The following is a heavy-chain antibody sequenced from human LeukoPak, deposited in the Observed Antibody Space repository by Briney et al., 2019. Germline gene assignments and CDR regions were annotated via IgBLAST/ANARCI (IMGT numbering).Heavy chain of an antibody. D-gene: IGHD3-16*02. V-gene: IGHV3-7*01. CDR1: RFSLSTYW. J-gene: IGHJ6*03. Sequence: PGGSLRLSCVASRFSLSTYWMSWVRQAPGKGLEWVANIKQDGSENYYVDSVKGRFTISRDNAKNSVYLQMNRLRVEDTAVYYCARRSYRGVITVYYYYYMDVWGKGTPVTVSS. CDR3: ARRSYRGVITVYYYYYMDV. CDR2: IKQDGSEN.